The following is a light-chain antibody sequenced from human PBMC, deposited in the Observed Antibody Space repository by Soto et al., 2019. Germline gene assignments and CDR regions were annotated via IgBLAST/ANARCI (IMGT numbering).Light chain of an antibody. CDR1: QSVNSY. Sequence: EIVLTQSPATLSLSPGERATLSCRASQSVNSYLAWYQQKPGQAPRLLIYDATSRATGIPARFSGSGSGTDFTLTISSLGPEDFAVYYCQQRSKWPVTFGGGTKVEIK. J-gene: IGKJ4*01. V-gene: IGKV3-11*01. CDR3: QQRSKWPVT. CDR2: DAT.